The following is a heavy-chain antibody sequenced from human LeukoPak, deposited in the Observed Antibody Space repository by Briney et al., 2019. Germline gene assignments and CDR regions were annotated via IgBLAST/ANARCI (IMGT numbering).Heavy chain of an antibody. CDR1: GFTFSSYS. D-gene: IGHD3-22*01. V-gene: IGHV3-48*01. CDR3: ARDSSGYYCYSPLPRAFDI. J-gene: IGHJ3*02. Sequence: GGSLRLSCAASGFTFSSYSMNWVRQAPGKGLEWVSYISSSSSTIYYADSVKGRFTISRDNAKNSLYLQMNSLRAEDTAVYYCARDSSGYYCYSPLPRAFDIWGQGTMVTVFS. CDR2: ISSSSSTI.